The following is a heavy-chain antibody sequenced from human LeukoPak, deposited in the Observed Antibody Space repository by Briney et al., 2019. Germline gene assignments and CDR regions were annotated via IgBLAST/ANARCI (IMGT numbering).Heavy chain of an antibody. CDR1: GGSISSSSCY. J-gene: IGHJ4*02. D-gene: IGHD6-19*01. V-gene: IGHV4-39*01. CDR3: ARQIAVARTFIPFPEYYFDY. Sequence: PSETLSLTCTVSGGSISSSSCYWGWIRQPPGKGLEWIGSIYDSGSTYYNPSLKSRVTISVDTSKNQSSLKLSSVTAADTAVYYCARQIAVARTFIPFPEYYFDYWGQGTLVTVSS. CDR2: IYDSGST.